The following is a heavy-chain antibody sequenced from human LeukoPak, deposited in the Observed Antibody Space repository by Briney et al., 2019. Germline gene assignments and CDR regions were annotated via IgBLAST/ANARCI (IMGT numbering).Heavy chain of an antibody. CDR3: ARSFGGRYYFDY. J-gene: IGHJ4*02. D-gene: IGHD2-15*01. CDR1: GDSVSSNSAA. CDR2: TYYRSKWHN. Sequence: SQTLSLTCAISGDSVSSNSAAWNWIRQSPSRGLEWLGRTYYRSKWHNDYAVSVKSRISIKPDTSKNQFSLQLNSVTPEDTAVYYCARSFGGRYYFDYWGQGTLVTVSS. V-gene: IGHV6-1*01.